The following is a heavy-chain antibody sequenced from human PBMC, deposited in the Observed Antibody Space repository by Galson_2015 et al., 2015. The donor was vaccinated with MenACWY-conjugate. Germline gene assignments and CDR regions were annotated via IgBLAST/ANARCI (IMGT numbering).Heavy chain of an antibody. CDR1: GYTFTTYA. Sequence: SVRVSCQASGYTFTTYAMHWVRQAPGQRLEWMGWINTANGNTKYSQSFQGRLTFTRDTSATTVYMQLSSLRAEHTAIFYCVRESCVVFPAVLRGGYFDYWGQRTLVTVSS. J-gene: IGHJ4*02. V-gene: IGHV1-3*04. CDR3: VRESCVVFPAVLRGGYFDY. D-gene: IGHD2-2*01. CDR2: INTANGNT.